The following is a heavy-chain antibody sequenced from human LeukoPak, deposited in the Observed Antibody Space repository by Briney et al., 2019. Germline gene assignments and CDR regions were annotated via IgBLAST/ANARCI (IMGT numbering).Heavy chain of an antibody. CDR1: GFTVSSNY. Sequence: GGSLRLSCAASGFTVSSNYMSWVRQAPGKGLEWLSYISGGGKYINYADSVKGRFTISRDNAKNSLYLQMNSLRAEDTAVYYCATGSQIREVDYWGQGTLVTVSS. J-gene: IGHJ4*02. D-gene: IGHD3-10*01. CDR2: ISGGGKYI. CDR3: ATGSQIREVDY. V-gene: IGHV3-11*01.